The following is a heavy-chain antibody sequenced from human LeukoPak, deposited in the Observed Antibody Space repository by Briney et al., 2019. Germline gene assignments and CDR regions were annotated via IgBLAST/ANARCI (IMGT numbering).Heavy chain of an antibody. D-gene: IGHD1-14*01. J-gene: IGHJ4*02. CDR1: GFNFNNYA. V-gene: IGHV3-30*02. CDR3: AKVPEGF. Sequence: GGSLRLSCAASGFNFNNYAMHWVRQAPGKGLEWVAFIRYDGSNKYYADSVKGRFTISRDNSKNTLYLQMNSLRAEDTAVYYCAKVPEGFWGQGTLVTVSS. CDR2: IRYDGSNK.